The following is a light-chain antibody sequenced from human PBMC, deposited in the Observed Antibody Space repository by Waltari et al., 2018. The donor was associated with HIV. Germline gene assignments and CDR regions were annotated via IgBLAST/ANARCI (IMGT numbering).Light chain of an antibody. Sequence: DIVMTQSPDALALSLGERATINCKSSRTILYNSNNKNYLAWYQQKPGQPPKLLIYWASTRESGVPDRFSGSGSGTDFTLTISNVQTEDMAVYYCQQYFNTPITFGGGTKVEIK. J-gene: IGKJ4*01. CDR1: RTILYNSNNKNY. CDR3: QQYFNTPIT. CDR2: WAS. V-gene: IGKV4-1*01.